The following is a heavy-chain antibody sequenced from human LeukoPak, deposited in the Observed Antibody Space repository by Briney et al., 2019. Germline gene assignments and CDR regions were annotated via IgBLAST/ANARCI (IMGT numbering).Heavy chain of an antibody. J-gene: IGHJ4*02. V-gene: IGHV3-7*01. CDR1: EFTFSTFW. CDR2: IKQDGSDK. D-gene: IGHD5/OR15-5a*01. CDR3: ARVRGAVSPMYYFDY. Sequence: GGSLRLSCAASEFTFSTFWMSWVRQAPGKGLEWVANIKQDGSDKYYMDSVKGRFTISRDNAKNSLFLQMNSLRAEDTAVYYCARVRGAVSPMYYFDYWGQGTLVTVSS.